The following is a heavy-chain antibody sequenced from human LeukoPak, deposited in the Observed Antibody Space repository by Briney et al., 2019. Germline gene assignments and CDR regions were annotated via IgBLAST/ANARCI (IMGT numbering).Heavy chain of an antibody. CDR1: GYTFTSYG. J-gene: IGHJ4*02. D-gene: IGHD6-13*01. CDR2: IIPIFGTA. V-gene: IGHV1-69*06. Sequence: GASVKVSCKASGYTFTSYGISWVRQAPGQGLEWMGGIIPIFGTANYAQKFQGRVTITADKSTSTAYMELSSLRSEDTAVYYCARVFQLAEFDYWGQGTLVTVSS. CDR3: ARVFQLAEFDY.